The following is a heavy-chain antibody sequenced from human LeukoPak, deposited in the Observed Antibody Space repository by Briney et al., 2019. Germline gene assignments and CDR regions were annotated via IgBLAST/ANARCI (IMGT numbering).Heavy chain of an antibody. J-gene: IGHJ6*03. CDR2: ISSSSSYI. Sequence: GGSLRLSCAASGFTFSTYSMNWVRQAPGKGLEWVSSISSSSSYIYDADSVKGRFTISRDNARNSLYLQMNSLRAEDTAVYYCATQPAVWEYYYYYYMDVWGKGTTVTVSS. CDR3: ATQPAVWEYYYYYYMDV. CDR1: GFTFSTYS. V-gene: IGHV3-21*01. D-gene: IGHD3-16*01.